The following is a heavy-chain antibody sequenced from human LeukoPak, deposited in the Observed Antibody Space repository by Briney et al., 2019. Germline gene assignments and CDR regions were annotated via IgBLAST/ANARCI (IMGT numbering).Heavy chain of an antibody. CDR2: IKSKSDGGTT. Sequence: GGSLRLSCAASGFTFRNAWMSWVRQAPGKGLEWVGRIKSKSDGGTTDYAAPVEGRFTISRDDSKNTLYLQMNSLKTEDTAVYYCTTWVRLGELSFYPYFDYWGQGTVVTVSS. D-gene: IGHD3-16*02. CDR1: GFTFRNAW. V-gene: IGHV3-15*01. J-gene: IGHJ4*02. CDR3: TTWVRLGELSFYPYFDY.